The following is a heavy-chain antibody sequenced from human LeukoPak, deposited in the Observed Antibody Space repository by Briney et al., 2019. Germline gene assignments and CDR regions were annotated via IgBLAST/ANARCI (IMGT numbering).Heavy chain of an antibody. J-gene: IGHJ4*02. D-gene: IGHD3-10*01. CDR1: GFTFSTYA. V-gene: IGHV3-23*01. CDR2: ISGSGGST. CDR3: AKRGGGFYYFDY. Sequence: GGSLRLSCAASGFTFSTYAMSWVRQAPGKGLEWVSTISGSGGSTYYADSVKGRFTISRDNSKNTLYLQVNSLRAEDTAVYYCAKRGGGFYYFDYWGQGTLVTVSS.